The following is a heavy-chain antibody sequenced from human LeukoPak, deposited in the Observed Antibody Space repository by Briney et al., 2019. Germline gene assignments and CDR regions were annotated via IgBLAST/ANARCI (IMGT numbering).Heavy chain of an antibody. V-gene: IGHV3-23*01. CDR3: ARDKVRGVIVGYYGMDV. CDR2: ISGSGGST. CDR1: GFTFSSYA. D-gene: IGHD3-10*01. Sequence: HPGGSLRLSCAASGFTFSSYAMSWVRQAPGKGLEWVSAISGSGGSTYYADSVKGRFTISRDNSKNTLYLQMNSLRAEDTAVYYCARDKVRGVIVGYYGMDVWGQGTTVTVSS. J-gene: IGHJ6*02.